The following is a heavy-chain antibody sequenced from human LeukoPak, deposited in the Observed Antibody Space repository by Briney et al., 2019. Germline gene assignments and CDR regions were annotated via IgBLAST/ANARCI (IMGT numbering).Heavy chain of an antibody. V-gene: IGHV4-34*01. CDR3: ARGRGYYDSSGYYSLGYYYMDV. CDR1: GESFSGYY. Sequence: SETLSLTCAVYGESFSGYYWSWIRQPPGKGLEWSGEINHSGSTNYNPSLRSRVTISVNTSKNQFSLKLSSVTAADTAVYYCARGRGYYDSSGYYSLGYYYMDVWGKGTTVTVSS. J-gene: IGHJ6*03. D-gene: IGHD3-22*01. CDR2: INHSGST.